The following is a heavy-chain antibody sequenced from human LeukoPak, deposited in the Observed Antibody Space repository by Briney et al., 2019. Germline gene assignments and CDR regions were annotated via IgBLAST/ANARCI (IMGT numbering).Heavy chain of an antibody. CDR3: ARDWRYYYDSSGYLHFDY. CDR2: ISSSGSTI. D-gene: IGHD3-22*01. V-gene: IGHV3-11*04. Sequence: GGSLRLSCAASGFTFSDYYMSWIRQAPGKGLEWVSYISSSGSTIYYADSVKGRFTISRDNAKNSLYLQMNSLRAEDTAVYHGARDWRYYYDSSGYLHFDYWGQGTLVTVSS. CDR1: GFTFSDYY. J-gene: IGHJ4*02.